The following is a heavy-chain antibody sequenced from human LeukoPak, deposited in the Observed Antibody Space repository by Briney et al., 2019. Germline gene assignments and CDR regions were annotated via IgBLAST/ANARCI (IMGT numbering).Heavy chain of an antibody. CDR3: ARDQGLGYYYYMDV. CDR2: IYYSGST. D-gene: IGHD3-10*01. Sequence: PSETLSLTCAVSRYSISSGYYWGWIRQPPGKGLEWIGYIYYSGSTYYNPSLKSRITISLDTSKNHFSLKPSSVTAADTAVYYCARDQGLGYYYYMDVWGKGTTVTVSS. J-gene: IGHJ6*03. V-gene: IGHV4-38-2*02. CDR1: RYSISSGYY.